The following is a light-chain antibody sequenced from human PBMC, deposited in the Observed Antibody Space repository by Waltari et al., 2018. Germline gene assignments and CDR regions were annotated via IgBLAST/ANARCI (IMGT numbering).Light chain of an antibody. CDR2: GNSDGRH. J-gene: IGLJ3*02. V-gene: IGLV4-69*01. Sequence: QRPEQGPRYLMKGNSDGRHSKGDKIPYRFSGSSSGTAHCLTSSSLQSEDEADYYCQTGGHGTWVFGGGTKLTVL. CDR3: QTGGHGTWV.